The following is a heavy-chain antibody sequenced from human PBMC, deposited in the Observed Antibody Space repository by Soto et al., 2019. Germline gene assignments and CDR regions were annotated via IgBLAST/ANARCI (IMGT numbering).Heavy chain of an antibody. CDR3: AISGNWTNGVCNRVFNP. D-gene: IGHD2-8*01. Sequence: SETLSLTCAVSGGSISSSNGWSWVRQPPGKGLEWIGEIYHSGSTNYNPSLKSRVTISVDKSKNQFSLKLSSVTAADTAVYYWAISGNWTNGVCNRVFNPGGQGPLVAVSS. CDR2: IYHSGST. J-gene: IGHJ5*02. V-gene: IGHV4-4*02. CDR1: GGSISSSNG.